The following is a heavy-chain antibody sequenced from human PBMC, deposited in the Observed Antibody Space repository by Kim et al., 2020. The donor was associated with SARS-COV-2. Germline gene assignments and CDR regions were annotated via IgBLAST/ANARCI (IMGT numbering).Heavy chain of an antibody. CDR2: IFYTGTT. J-gene: IGHJ4*02. Sequence: SETLSLTCTVSGGSISSYYWSWIRQPPGKGLEWIGYIFYTGTTKYNPSLKSRVTMSVDTSKNQFSLKLSSVTAADTAVYFCAREGGSSSPFLHWGQGILV. CDR1: GGSISSYY. D-gene: IGHD6-13*01. V-gene: IGHV4-59*01. CDR3: AREGGSSSPFLH.